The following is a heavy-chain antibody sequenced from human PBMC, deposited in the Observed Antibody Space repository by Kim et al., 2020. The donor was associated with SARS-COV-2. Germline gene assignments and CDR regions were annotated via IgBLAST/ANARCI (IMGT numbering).Heavy chain of an antibody. J-gene: IGHJ5*02. CDR1: GFTFSSFA. CDR3: ANPRLLDDHDYFKWFDR. V-gene: IGHV3-23*01. Sequence: GGSLRLSCVASGFTFSSFAMSWVRRAPGKGLEWVSGISAGGGNTYYADSVKGRFTISRDNSEKMVYLQMNSLRADDTAVYYCANPRLLDDHDYFKWFDRWGQGTLVTVSS. D-gene: IGHD3-16*01. CDR2: ISAGGGNT.